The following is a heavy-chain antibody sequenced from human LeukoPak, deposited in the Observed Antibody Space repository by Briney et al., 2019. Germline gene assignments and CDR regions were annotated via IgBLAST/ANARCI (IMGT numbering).Heavy chain of an antibody. J-gene: IGHJ4*02. CDR2: IYYSGST. Sequence: SETLSLTCSVSGGSISSYYWSWVRQPPGKGLEWMGVIYYSGSTDYNPSLESRLPKSVDPAKDLFSLKLSYGTAPDTAVYYCGRHKLGGYGYRSFDYWGQGPLVTVST. CDR3: GRHKLGGYGYRSFDY. CDR1: GGSISSYY. D-gene: IGHD5-18*01. V-gene: IGHV4-59*08.